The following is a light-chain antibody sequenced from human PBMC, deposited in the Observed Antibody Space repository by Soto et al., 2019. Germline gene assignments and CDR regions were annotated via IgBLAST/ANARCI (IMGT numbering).Light chain of an antibody. CDR3: QSYDSSLVGLI. CDR2: DVS. CDR1: SSDVGGYIY. Sequence: QSALTQPRSVSGSHGQSVTISCTGTSSDVGGYIYVSWYQQYPAKAPKVMIYDVSRRPSGVPDRFSGSKSGNTASLTISGLQAEDEAVYYCQSYDSSLVGLIFGGGTQMTVL. V-gene: IGLV2-11*01. J-gene: IGLJ2*01.